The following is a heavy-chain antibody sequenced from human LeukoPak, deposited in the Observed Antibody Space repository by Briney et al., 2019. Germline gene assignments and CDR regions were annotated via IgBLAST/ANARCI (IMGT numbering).Heavy chain of an antibody. V-gene: IGHV1-2*06. Sequence: ASVKVSCKASGYTFTSYYMHWVRQAPGQGLEWMGRINPNSGGTNYAQKFQGRVTMTRDTSISTAYMELSRLRSDDTAVYYCARGSDYYDSSGYYYVAFDYWGQGTLVTVSS. CDR2: INPNSGGT. J-gene: IGHJ4*02. CDR3: ARGSDYYDSSGYYYVAFDY. D-gene: IGHD3-22*01. CDR1: GYTFTSYY.